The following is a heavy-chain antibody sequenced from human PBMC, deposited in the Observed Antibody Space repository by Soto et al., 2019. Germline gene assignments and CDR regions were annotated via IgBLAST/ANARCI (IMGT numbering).Heavy chain of an antibody. V-gene: IGHV4-34*01. CDR1: GGSFSGYY. Sequence: PSETLSLTCAVYGGSFSGYYWSWIRQPPGKGQEWIGEINHSGSTNYSPSLKSRVTISVDTSKNQFSLKLSFLTAADTAVYYCARGRHILTGYYRDLNYGMDVWGQGTTVT. J-gene: IGHJ6*02. D-gene: IGHD3-9*01. CDR2: INHSGST. CDR3: ARGRHILTGYYRDLNYGMDV.